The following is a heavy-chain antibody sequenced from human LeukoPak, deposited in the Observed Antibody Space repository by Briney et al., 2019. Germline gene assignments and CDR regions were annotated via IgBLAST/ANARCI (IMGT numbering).Heavy chain of an antibody. J-gene: IGHJ4*02. CDR1: GGSISSYY. D-gene: IGHD2-21*02. CDR3: ARAYYCGGDCYHFDY. V-gene: IGHV4-59*01. CDR2: IYYSGST. Sequence: SETLSLTCTVSGGSISSYYWSWIRQPPGKGLEWIGHIYYSGSTNYNPSLKSRVTISVDTSKNQFSLKLSSVTAADTAVYYCARAYYCGGDCYHFDYWGQGTLVTVSS.